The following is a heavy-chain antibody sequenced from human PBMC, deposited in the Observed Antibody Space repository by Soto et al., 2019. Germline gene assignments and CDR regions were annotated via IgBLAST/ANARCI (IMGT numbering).Heavy chain of an antibody. CDR2: ISSSSSYI. CDR1: GFTFSSYS. CDR3: ARGADYDFWSGYYIGQDAFDI. V-gene: IGHV3-21*01. D-gene: IGHD3-3*01. J-gene: IGHJ3*02. Sequence: EVQLVESGGGLVKPGGSLRLSCAASGFTFSSYSMNWVRQAPGKGLEWVSSISSSSSYIYYADSVKGRFTISRDNAKNALYLQRNSMRAEDTAVYYCARGADYDFWSGYYIGQDAFDIWGQGTMVTVSS.